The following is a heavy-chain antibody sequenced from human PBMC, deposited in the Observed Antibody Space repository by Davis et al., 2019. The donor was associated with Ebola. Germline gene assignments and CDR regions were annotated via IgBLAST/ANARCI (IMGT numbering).Heavy chain of an antibody. J-gene: IGHJ4*02. CDR3: ARGWLRSAFDQ. CDR1: GDSVSGSSGA. D-gene: IGHD5-12*01. Sequence: PSETLSITCAISGDSVSGSSGAWNWIRQSPSRGLEWLGRTYYSSKWYNESALSVKSRITISADTAKNQLSLHLNSVTPEDTAVYYCARGWLRSAFDQWGQGTLVTVSS. CDR2: TYYSSKWYN. V-gene: IGHV6-1*01.